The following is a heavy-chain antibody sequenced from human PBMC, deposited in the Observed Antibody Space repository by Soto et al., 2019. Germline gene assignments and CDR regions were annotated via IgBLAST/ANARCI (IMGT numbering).Heavy chain of an antibody. V-gene: IGHV1-24*01. CDR3: ATATVLRFLEWSETAGAFDI. J-gene: IGHJ3*02. D-gene: IGHD3-3*01. CDR2: FDPEDGET. Sequence: GASVKVSCKVSGYTLTELSMHWVRQAPRKGKERKGGFDPEDGETIYAQKFQGRVTMTEDTSTDTAYMELSSLRSEDTAVYYCATATVLRFLEWSETAGAFDIWGQGTMVTVSS. CDR1: GYTLTELS.